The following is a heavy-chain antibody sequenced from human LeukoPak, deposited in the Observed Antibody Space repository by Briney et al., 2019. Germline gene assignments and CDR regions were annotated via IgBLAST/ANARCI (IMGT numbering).Heavy chain of an antibody. CDR1: GFTLSNYW. CDR3: TRMVTTLRD. D-gene: IGHD4-17*01. V-gene: IGHV3-74*01. CDR2: INPDGSST. J-gene: IGHJ4*02. Sequence: GGSLRLSCAVSGFTLSNYWMHWVRQAPGKGLVWVSRINPDGSSTIYADSVKGRFTISRDNAKNTLYLQMNSLRVEDTAVYYCTRMVTTLRDWGQGTLVTASS.